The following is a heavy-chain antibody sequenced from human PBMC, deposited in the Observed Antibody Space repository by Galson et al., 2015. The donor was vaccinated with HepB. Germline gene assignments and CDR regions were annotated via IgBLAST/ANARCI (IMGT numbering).Heavy chain of an antibody. CDR2: ISGSGKP. Sequence: SLRLSCAASGFTFSRYAMSWVRQAPEKGLEWVAGISGSGKPYYADSVMGRFTISRDNSKDTLYLQMDSLRAEDTAVYYCAKHKLPGWYDVPDFYYGMEVWGQGTTVSVSS. V-gene: IGHV3-23*01. J-gene: IGHJ6*02. CDR1: GFTFSRYA. D-gene: IGHD6-19*01. CDR3: AKHKLPGWYDVPDFYYGMEV.